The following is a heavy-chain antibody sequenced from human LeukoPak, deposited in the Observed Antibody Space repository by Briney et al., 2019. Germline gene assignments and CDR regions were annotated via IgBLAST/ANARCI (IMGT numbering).Heavy chain of an antibody. CDR1: GLTFSSYG. V-gene: IGHV3-30*18. J-gene: IGHJ4*02. Sequence: GGSLRLSCAASGLTFSSYGLHWVRQAPGKGLEWVTVISYDGSSQYYADSVRGRFTTSRDNSKNTVYLQMNSLRVEDTAVYYCAKGHYYGSGSLDYWGQGTLVTVSS. CDR2: ISYDGSSQ. CDR3: AKGHYYGSGSLDY. D-gene: IGHD3-10*01.